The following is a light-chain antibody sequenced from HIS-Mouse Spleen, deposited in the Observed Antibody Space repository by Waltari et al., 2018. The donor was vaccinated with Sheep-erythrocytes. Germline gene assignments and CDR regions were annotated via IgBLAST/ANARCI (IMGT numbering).Light chain of an antibody. J-gene: IGKJ2*01. Sequence: EIVLTQSPATLSLSPGEIATLSCRASQSVSSYLAWYQQKPGQAPRLLIYDASNRATGSPARFSGSGSGTDFTLTISSLEPEDFAVYYCQQRSNWYTFGQGTKLEIK. CDR1: QSVSSY. V-gene: IGKV3-11*01. CDR3: QQRSNWYT. CDR2: DAS.